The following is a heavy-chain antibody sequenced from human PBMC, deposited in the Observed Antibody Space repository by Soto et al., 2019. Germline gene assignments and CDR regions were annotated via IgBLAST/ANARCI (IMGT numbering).Heavy chain of an antibody. V-gene: IGHV6-1*01. CDR1: GDSVSSSTAA. J-gene: IGHJ4*02. D-gene: IGHD6-19*01. CDR3: ARAGGAVAFFY. CDR2: TYYRSKWYN. Sequence: SPTLSLTCAISGDSVSSSTAAWNWIRQSTSRGLEWLGRTYYRSKWYNDYAVSVKSRITINSDTSKNQFSLHLNSVTPEDTAVYYCARAGGAVAFFYWGQGTLDPVSS.